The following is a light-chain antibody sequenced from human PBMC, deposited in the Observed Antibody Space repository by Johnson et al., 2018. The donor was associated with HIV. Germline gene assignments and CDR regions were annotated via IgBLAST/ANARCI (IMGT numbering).Light chain of an antibody. CDR3: GTWGSGLSAGHV. J-gene: IGLJ1*01. CDR2: DNN. V-gene: IGLV1-51*01. CDR1: SSNIGNNY. Sequence: QSVLTQPPSVSAAPGQKVTISCSGSSSNIGNNYVSWYQQLPGTAPKLLIYDNNKRPSGIPDRFSGSKSGTSATLGITGLQTGDEADYYCGTWGSGLSAGHVFGTGTKVTDL.